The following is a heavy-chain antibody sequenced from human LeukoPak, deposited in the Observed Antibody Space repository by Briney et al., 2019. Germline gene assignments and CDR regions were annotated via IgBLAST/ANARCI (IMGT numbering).Heavy chain of an antibody. V-gene: IGHV1-69*13. CDR1: GYTFTSYG. Sequence: TSVKVSCKASGYTFTSYGISWVRQAPGQGLEWMGGIIPIFGTANYAQKFQGRVTITADESTSTAYMELSSLRSEDTAVYYCARGGDYTKIFDYWGQGTLVTVSS. D-gene: IGHD2-21*02. J-gene: IGHJ4*02. CDR3: ARGGDYTKIFDY. CDR2: IIPIFGTA.